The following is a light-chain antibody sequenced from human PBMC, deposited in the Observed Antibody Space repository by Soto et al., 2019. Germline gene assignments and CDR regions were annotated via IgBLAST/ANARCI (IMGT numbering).Light chain of an antibody. CDR2: EVV. Sequence: QSVLTQPPSASGSPGQSVTISCTGTKNDIGVYDFVSWYQHHPGKAPRLIIYEVVQRPSGVPDRFSGSKSGNTASLTVSGLQAADEADYFCKSYVGSNTSVFGSGTKVTVL. CDR1: KNDIGVYDF. V-gene: IGLV2-8*01. J-gene: IGLJ1*01. CDR3: KSYVGSNTSV.